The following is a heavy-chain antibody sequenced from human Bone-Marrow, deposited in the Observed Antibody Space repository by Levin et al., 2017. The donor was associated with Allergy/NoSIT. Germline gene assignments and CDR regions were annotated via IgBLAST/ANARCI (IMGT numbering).Heavy chain of an antibody. D-gene: IGHD2-2*01. Sequence: TGGSLRLSCAASGFTVSSNYMSWVRQAPGKGLEWVSVIYSGGSTYYADSVKGRFTISRDNSKNTLYLQMNSLRAEDTAVYYCARGRGTSCHSPITPFDPWGQGTLVTVSS. CDR1: GFTVSSNY. J-gene: IGHJ5*02. V-gene: IGHV3-66*02. CDR3: ARGRGTSCHSPITPFDP. CDR2: IYSGGST.